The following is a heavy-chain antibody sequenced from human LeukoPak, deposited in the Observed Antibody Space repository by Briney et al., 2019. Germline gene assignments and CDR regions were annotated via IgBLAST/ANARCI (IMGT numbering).Heavy chain of an antibody. CDR3: AKVEGHFVVVRP. CDR1: GFTFSSYA. V-gene: IGHV3-23*01. CDR2: ISGSGGST. D-gene: IGHD2-2*01. J-gene: IGHJ3*01. Sequence: GGSLRLSCAASGFTFSSYAMSWVRQAPGKGLEWVSAISGSGGSTYYADSVKGRFTISRDNSKNTLYLQKNSLRAEDTAVYYCAKVEGHFVVVRPWGQGTMVTVSS.